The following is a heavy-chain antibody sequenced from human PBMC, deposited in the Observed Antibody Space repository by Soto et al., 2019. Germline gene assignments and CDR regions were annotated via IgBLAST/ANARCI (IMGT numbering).Heavy chain of an antibody. Sequence: QITLKESGPTLVKPTQALTLTCTFSGFSLSTSGVGVGWIRQPPGKALEWLALIYWNDDKRSRPSLKSSLTITKDTSKNQLVLTMTNMDPVDTATYYCAQRRRYFFGSSWQPIDYWGQGTLVTVSS. D-gene: IGHD6-13*01. CDR3: AQRRRYFFGSSWQPIDY. CDR2: IYWNDDK. V-gene: IGHV2-5*01. J-gene: IGHJ4*02. CDR1: GFSLSTSGVG.